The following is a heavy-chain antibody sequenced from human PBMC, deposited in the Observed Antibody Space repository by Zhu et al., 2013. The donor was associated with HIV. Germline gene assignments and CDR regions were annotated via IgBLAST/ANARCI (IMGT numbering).Heavy chain of an antibody. Sequence: QVQLVQSGAEVKKPGASVKVSCKVSGYTLTELSMHWVRQAPGKGLEWMGGFDPEDGETIYAQKFQGRVTMTEDTSTDTAYMELSSLRSEDTAVYYCATTTLYYYDSSGSNNDAFDIWAKGQWSRLF. V-gene: IGHV1-24*01. J-gene: IGHJ3*02. CDR1: GYTLTELS. CDR2: FDPEDGET. CDR3: ATTTLYYYDSSGSNNDAFDI. D-gene: IGHD3-22*01.